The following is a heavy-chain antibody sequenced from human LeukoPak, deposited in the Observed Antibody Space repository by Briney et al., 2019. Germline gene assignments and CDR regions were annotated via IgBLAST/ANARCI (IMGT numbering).Heavy chain of an antibody. CDR2: ISSSSSYI. CDR3: ASGVGAVDAFDI. CDR1: GFTFSSYS. Sequence: GGSLRLSCAASGFTFSSYSMNWVRQAPGKGLEWVSSISSSSSYIYYADSVKGRFTISRDNAKNSLYLQMNSLRAEDTAVYYCASGVGAVDAFDISRQGTMVTVSS. J-gene: IGHJ3*02. D-gene: IGHD1-26*01. V-gene: IGHV3-21*01.